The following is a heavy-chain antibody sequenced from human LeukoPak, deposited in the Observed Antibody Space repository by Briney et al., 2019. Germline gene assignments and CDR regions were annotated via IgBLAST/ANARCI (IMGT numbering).Heavy chain of an antibody. J-gene: IGHJ4*02. V-gene: IGHV3-23*01. Sequence: PGGSLRLSCAASGFTFSSYAMSWVRQAPGKGLEWVSAFSGSGGSTYYADSVKGRFTISRDNSKNTLYLQMNSLRAEDTAVYYCAKTAAYYYDSSGYVLDYWGQGTLVTVSS. CDR2: FSGSGGST. D-gene: IGHD3-22*01. CDR1: GFTFSSYA. CDR3: AKTAAYYYDSSGYVLDY.